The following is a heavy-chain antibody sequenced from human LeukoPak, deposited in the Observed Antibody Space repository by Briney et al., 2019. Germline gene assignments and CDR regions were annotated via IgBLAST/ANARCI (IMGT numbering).Heavy chain of an antibody. CDR1: VFTFSSYS. CDR3: ARDSGDSSGYLHY. V-gene: IGHV3-21*01. J-gene: IGHJ4*02. D-gene: IGHD3-22*01. CDR2: ISSSSSYI. Sequence: GGSLRLSCAASVFTFSSYSMNWGRQAPGKGLEWVSSISSSSSYIYYADSVKGRFTISRDNAKNSLYLQMNSLRAEDTAVYYCARDSGDSSGYLHYWGQGTLVTVSS.